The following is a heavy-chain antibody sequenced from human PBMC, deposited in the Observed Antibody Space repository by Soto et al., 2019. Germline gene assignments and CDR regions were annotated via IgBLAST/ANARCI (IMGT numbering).Heavy chain of an antibody. J-gene: IGHJ3*02. D-gene: IGHD1-1*01. CDR2: MSHSGGT. V-gene: IGHV4-34*01. CDR1: GGSVNGGNYY. CDR3: ARVERGTATTVVDAFDI. Sequence: PSETLSLTCAVYGGSVNGGNYYWSWIRQPPGKGLEWIGEMSHSGGTHFNPSLKSRVTISVDTSKNQFSLKMSSVTAADTALYYCARVERGTATTVVDAFDIWGPGTLVTV.